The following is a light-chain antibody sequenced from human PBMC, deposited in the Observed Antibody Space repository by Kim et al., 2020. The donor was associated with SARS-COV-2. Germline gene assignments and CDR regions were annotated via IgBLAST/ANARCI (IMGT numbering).Light chain of an antibody. CDR1: KLGDRY. CDR2: QDS. Sequence: SYELTQPPSVSVSPGQTASITCSGDKLGDRYACWYQQKPGQSPVLVIYQDSKRPSGIPDRFSGSNSGNTATLSISGTQTMDEADYFCQAWDSSTGVFGGG. V-gene: IGLV3-1*01. J-gene: IGLJ3*02. CDR3: QAWDSSTGV.